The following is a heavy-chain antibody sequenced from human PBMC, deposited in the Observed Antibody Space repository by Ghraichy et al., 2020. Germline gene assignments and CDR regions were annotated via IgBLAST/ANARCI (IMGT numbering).Heavy chain of an antibody. CDR1: GGTFSGYW. CDR2: IKQGESEE. D-gene: IGHD6-25*01. Sequence: GGSLRLSCAASGGTFSGYWMSWVRQAPGKGLEWVASIKQGESEEHYVDSMKGRFTISRDNAKNSLSLQMNSLRAEDTAVYYCAKNIVAAGKFYLYYYGMVVWVQGITITVSS. J-gene: IGHJ6*01. V-gene: IGHV3-7*01. CDR3: AKNIVAAGKFYLYYYGMVV.